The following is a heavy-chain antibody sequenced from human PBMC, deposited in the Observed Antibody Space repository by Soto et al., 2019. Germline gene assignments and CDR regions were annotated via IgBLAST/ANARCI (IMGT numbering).Heavy chain of an antibody. Sequence: ASVKVSCKASGYTFTSYAMHWVRQAPGQRLEWMGWINAGNGNTKYSQKFQGRVTITRDTSASTAYMELSSLRSEDTAVYDCASDNSGLLVFDYWGQGTLVTFTS. V-gene: IGHV1-3*01. CDR2: INAGNGNT. CDR3: ASDNSGLLVFDY. J-gene: IGHJ4*02. CDR1: GYTFTSYA. D-gene: IGHD5-12*01.